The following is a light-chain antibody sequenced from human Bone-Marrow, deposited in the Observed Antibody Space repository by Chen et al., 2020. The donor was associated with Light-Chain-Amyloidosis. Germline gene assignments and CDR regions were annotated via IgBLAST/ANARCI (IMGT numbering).Light chain of an antibody. CDR1: SSDVGGDNH. CDR2: EVT. J-gene: IGLJ1*01. V-gene: IGLV2-14*01. CDR3: SSYTITNTLV. Sequence: QSALPQPASVSGSPAQSLPISCTGTSSDVGGDNHVSWYQQHPDKAPKLMIYEVTNRPSWVPDRFSGSHSDNTASLTISKLQTENEADYFCSSYTITNTLVFGSGTRVTV.